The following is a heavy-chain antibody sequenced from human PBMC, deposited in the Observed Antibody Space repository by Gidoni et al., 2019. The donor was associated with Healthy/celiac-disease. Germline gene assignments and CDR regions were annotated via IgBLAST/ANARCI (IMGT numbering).Heavy chain of an antibody. CDR1: GGSISSGSYY. V-gene: IGHV4-61*02. J-gene: IGHJ4*02. D-gene: IGHD6-13*01. Sequence: QVQLQESGPGLVKPSQTLYLTCTVSGGSISSGSYYWSWIRQPAGKGLEWIVRIYTSGSTNYNPSLKSRVTISVDPSKTQFSLKLSSVTAADTAVDYCARSSSSWYGSFSYWGQGTLVTVSS. CDR3: ARSSSSWYGSFSY. CDR2: IYTSGST.